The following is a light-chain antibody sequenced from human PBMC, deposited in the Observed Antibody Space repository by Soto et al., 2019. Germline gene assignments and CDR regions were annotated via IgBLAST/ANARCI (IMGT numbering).Light chain of an antibody. CDR2: DAS. V-gene: IGKV1-5*01. CDR1: QSISSW. J-gene: IGKJ1*01. CDR3: QQYNSYAWT. Sequence: DIQMTQSPSTLSASVGDRVTITCLASQSISSWLAWYQQKPGKAPKLLIYDASSLESGVPSRFSGSGSGTEFTLTIRSLQTDDFATYYSQQYNSYAWTFGKGTKV.